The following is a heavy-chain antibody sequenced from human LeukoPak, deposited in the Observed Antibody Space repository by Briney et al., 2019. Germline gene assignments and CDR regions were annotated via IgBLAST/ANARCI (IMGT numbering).Heavy chain of an antibody. CDR3: ARDAGYYGSGSYIDY. J-gene: IGHJ4*02. CDR2: ISYDGSNK. CDR1: GFTISSYA. D-gene: IGHD3-10*01. V-gene: IGHV3-30*04. Sequence: GRSLRLSCAASGFTISSYAMHWVRQAPGKGLQWVAVISYDGSNKYDADSVKGRFTISRDNSKNTLYLQMNSLRAEDTAVYYCARDAGYYGSGSYIDYWGQGTLVTVSS.